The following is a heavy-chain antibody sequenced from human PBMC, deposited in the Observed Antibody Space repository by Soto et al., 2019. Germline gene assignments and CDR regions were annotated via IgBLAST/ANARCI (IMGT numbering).Heavy chain of an antibody. D-gene: IGHD4-17*01. J-gene: IGHJ4*02. CDR3: AKENTPDYGDYVDY. V-gene: IGHV3-23*01. CDR1: GFTFSSYA. CDR2: ISGSGTST. Sequence: EMQLLESGGGLVQPGGSLRLSCAASGFTFSSYAMSWVRQAPGKGLQWISSISGSGTSTYYADSVKGRFTISRDNSKNTMYLQMNSLRAEDTALYFCAKENTPDYGDYVDYWGQGTLVTVSS.